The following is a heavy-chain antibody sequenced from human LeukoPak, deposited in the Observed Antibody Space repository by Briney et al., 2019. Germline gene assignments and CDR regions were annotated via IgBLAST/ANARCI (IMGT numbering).Heavy chain of an antibody. CDR2: IYYSGST. Sequence: SETLSLTCSVSVRSISSYYGSWIRQPPGKVLEWIGYIYYSGSTNYNLSRTSRLPISHHTSKNQFSLKLSSVTAADTAVYYCARSRFLEAFDIWGQGTLVTVSS. CDR1: VRSISSYY. D-gene: IGHD3-3*01. V-gene: IGHV4-59*01. J-gene: IGHJ3*02. CDR3: ARSRFLEAFDI.